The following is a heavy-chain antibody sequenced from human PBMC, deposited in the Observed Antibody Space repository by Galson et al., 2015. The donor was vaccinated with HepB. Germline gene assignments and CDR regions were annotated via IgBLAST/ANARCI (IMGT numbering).Heavy chain of an antibody. Sequence: CAISGDSVSSNSAAWYRIRQSPSRGLEWLGRTYYRAKWYNDYAVSVRGRITINPDTSKNQFSLHLNFVTPEDTAVYYCARVAGTIYYYGMDVWGQGTTVTVSS. CDR2: TYYRAKWYN. CDR3: ARVAGTIYYYGMDV. V-gene: IGHV6-1*01. CDR1: GDSVSSNSAA. J-gene: IGHJ6*02. D-gene: IGHD2-15*01.